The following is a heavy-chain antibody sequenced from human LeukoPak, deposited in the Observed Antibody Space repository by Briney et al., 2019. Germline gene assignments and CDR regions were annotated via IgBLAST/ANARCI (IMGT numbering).Heavy chain of an antibody. D-gene: IGHD6-19*01. J-gene: IGHJ4*02. CDR2: IYYSGST. CDR1: GGSISSSSYY. V-gene: IGHV4-39*07. Sequence: PSETLSLTCTVSGGSISSSSYYWGWIRQPPGKGLEWIGSIYYSGSTYYNPSLKSRVTISVDTSKNQFSLKLSSVTAADTAVYYCTGLSLSSSGWYGPFDYWGQGTLVTVSS. CDR3: TGLSLSSSGWYGPFDY.